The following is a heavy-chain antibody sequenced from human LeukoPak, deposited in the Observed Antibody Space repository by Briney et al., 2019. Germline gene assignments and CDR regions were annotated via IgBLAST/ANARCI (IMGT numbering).Heavy chain of an antibody. J-gene: IGHJ3*01. CDR3: ASDFNYDFRGGDTFDL. CDR1: GYTFINYG. Sequence: ASVKLSCKAFGYTFINYGISWVRQAPGQGLEWMGCISNYNGNTNYAQKLQGRLTLTTDTSTSTAHMELRSLRSDGSAVYYCASDFNYDFRGGDTFDLWGQGTVITVSS. CDR2: ISNYNGNT. D-gene: IGHD3-3*01. V-gene: IGHV1-18*01.